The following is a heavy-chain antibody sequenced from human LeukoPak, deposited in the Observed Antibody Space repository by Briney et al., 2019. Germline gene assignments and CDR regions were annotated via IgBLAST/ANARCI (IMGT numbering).Heavy chain of an antibody. Sequence: SETLSLTCTVSGGSISSGGYYWSWIRQHPGKGLEWIGYIYYSGSTHYNPSLKSRVTISVDTSKNQFSLKLSSVTAADTAVYYCARDDSSGYYYDYWGQGTLVTVSS. CDR2: IYYSGST. D-gene: IGHD3-22*01. J-gene: IGHJ4*02. CDR3: ARDDSSGYYYDY. V-gene: IGHV4-31*03. CDR1: GGSISSGGYY.